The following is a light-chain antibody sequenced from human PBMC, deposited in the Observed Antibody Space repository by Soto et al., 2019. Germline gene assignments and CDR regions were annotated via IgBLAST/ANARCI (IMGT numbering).Light chain of an antibody. CDR3: QPRSNWPPLFT. CDR1: QSVSSY. J-gene: IGKJ3*01. V-gene: IGKV3-11*01. CDR2: DAS. Sequence: EIVLTQSPATLSLSPGERATLSCRASQSVSSYLAWYQQKPGQAPRLLIYDASNRATGIPARFSGSGSGTDFTLTISSLDPEDFAVYYCQPRSNWPPLFTFGPGTKVDIK.